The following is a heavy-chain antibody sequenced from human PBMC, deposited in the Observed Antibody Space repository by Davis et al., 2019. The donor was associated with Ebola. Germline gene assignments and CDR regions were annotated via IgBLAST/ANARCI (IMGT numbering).Heavy chain of an antibody. V-gene: IGHV1-18*01. Sequence: AASVKVSCKASGYTFTSYGISWVRQAPGQGLEWMGWISAYNGNTNYAQKLQGRVTMTTDKSTSTAYMELSSLRSEDTAVYYCARCHYYGSGSYPEGYYGMDVWGQGTTVTVSS. D-gene: IGHD3-10*01. J-gene: IGHJ6*02. CDR1: GYTFTSYG. CDR3: ARCHYYGSGSYPEGYYGMDV. CDR2: ISAYNGNT.